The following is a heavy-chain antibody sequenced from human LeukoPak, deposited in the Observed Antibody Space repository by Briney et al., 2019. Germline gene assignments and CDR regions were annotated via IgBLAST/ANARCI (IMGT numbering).Heavy chain of an antibody. V-gene: IGHV3-13*01. CDR2: IGTASDT. J-gene: IGHJ6*03. CDR3: ARGPPRGKYYYMDV. CDR1: GFTFSSFD. Sequence: GGSLRLSCAASGFTFSSFDMHWVHQPTGQGLEWVSTIGTASDTCYPGSVEGRFTLSRDNAKNSLYLQMNSLTAGDTAVYYCARGPPRGKYYYMDVWGKGTTVTVSS. D-gene: IGHD1-1*01.